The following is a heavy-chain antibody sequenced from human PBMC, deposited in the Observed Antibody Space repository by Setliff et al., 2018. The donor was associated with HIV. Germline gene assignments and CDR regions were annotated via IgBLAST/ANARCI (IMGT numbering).Heavy chain of an antibody. CDR2: VNSVGSSK. CDR3: HSGYDTEEQSYFDY. D-gene: IGHD5-12*01. CDR1: GFTFDRYW. J-gene: IGHJ4*02. V-gene: IGHV3-74*01. Sequence: GGSLRLSCAASGFTFDRYWMRWVRQAPGKGLVWVSRVNSVGSSKTYADSVKDRFTISRDNAKNTLYLQMNSLRAEDTGVYYCHSGYDTEEQSYFDYWGQGTLVTVSS.